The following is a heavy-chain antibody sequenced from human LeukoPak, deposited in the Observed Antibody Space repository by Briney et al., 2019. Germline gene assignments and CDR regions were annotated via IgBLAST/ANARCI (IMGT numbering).Heavy chain of an antibody. V-gene: IGHV3-53*01. CDR1: GFTVSTNY. Sequence: GGSLRLSCAASGFTVSTNYMSWVRQAPGKGLEWVSVIYSGGSTYYADSVKGRFTISRDNSKDTLYLQMNSLRAEDTAVYYCARGSGGSYYMNYWGQGTLVTVSS. J-gene: IGHJ4*02. CDR3: ARGSGGSYYMNY. CDR2: IYSGGST. D-gene: IGHD1-26*01.